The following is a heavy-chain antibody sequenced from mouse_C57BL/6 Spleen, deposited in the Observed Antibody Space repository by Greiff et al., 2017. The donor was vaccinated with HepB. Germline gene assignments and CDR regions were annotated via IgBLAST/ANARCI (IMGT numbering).Heavy chain of an antibody. J-gene: IGHJ3*01. CDR1: GFTFSSYA. Sequence: VQLKESGGGLVKPGGSLKLSCAASGFTFSSYAMSWVRQTPEKRLEWVATISDGGSYTYYPDNVKGRFTISRDNAKNNLYLQMSHLKSEDTAMYYCAREDPNYPFADWGQGTLVTVSA. CDR2: ISDGGSYT. CDR3: AREDPNYPFAD. V-gene: IGHV5-4*01. D-gene: IGHD2-1*01.